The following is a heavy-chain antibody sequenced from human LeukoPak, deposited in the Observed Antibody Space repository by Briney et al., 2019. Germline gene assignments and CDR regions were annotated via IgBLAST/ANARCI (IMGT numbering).Heavy chain of an antibody. CDR3: ARAPMVRGVITAFDQ. CDR1: GFTFSTSS. Sequence: PGGSLRLSCVDSGFTFSTSSMSWVRQAPGKGLEWVSYIDRNSATIYYADSVRGRFTISRDNAENSLHLQMNSLTDEDTAVYYCARAPMVRGVITAFDQWGQGTLVTVRS. D-gene: IGHD3-10*01. V-gene: IGHV3-48*02. CDR2: IDRNSATI. J-gene: IGHJ4*02.